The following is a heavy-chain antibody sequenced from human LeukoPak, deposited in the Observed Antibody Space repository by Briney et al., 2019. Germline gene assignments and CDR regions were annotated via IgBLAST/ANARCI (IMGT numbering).Heavy chain of an antibody. J-gene: IGHJ4*02. CDR3: TTVPRGTSGWY. Sequence: PGVSLRLSCAASGFTFSTYAMSWVRQAPGKGLEWVGRIKSKTDGGTTDYAAPVKGRFTISRDDSKNTLYLQMNSLKTEDTAVYYCTTVPRGTSGWYWGQGTLVTVSS. V-gene: IGHV3-15*01. CDR1: GFTFSTYA. CDR2: IKSKTDGGTT. D-gene: IGHD6-19*01.